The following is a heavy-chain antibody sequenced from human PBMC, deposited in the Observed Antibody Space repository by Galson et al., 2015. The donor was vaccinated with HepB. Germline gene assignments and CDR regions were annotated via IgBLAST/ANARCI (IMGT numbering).Heavy chain of an antibody. CDR3: AREAGTTSADYYYGMDV. CDR2: INAGNGNT. D-gene: IGHD1-1*01. J-gene: IGHJ6*02. Sequence: SVKVSCKASGYTFTSYAMHWVRQAPGQRLEWMGWINAGNGNTRYSQKFQGRVTITRDTPASTAYMELSSLRSEDTAVYYCAREAGTTSADYYYGMDVWGQGTTVAVSS. CDR1: GYTFTSYA. V-gene: IGHV1-3*01.